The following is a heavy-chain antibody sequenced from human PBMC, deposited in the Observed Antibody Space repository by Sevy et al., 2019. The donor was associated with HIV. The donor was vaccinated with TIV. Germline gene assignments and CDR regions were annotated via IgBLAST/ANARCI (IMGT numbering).Heavy chain of an antibody. Sequence: GGSLRLSCVTSGFIFSRYAMIWVRQAPGKGLEWVSYSSSISGPTYYADSVEGRFTISRDNAKNSLFLQMNSLRDEDTAVYYCATGRVFFWGQGTLVTVSS. V-gene: IGHV3-48*02. D-gene: IGHD1-1*01. CDR1: GFIFSRYA. CDR2: SSSISGPT. J-gene: IGHJ1*01. CDR3: ATGRVFF.